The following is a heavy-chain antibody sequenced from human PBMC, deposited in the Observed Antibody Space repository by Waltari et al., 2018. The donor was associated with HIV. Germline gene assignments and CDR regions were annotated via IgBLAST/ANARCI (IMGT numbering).Heavy chain of an antibody. J-gene: IGHJ4*02. CDR3: TTDRWFGELFNY. D-gene: IGHD3-10*01. Sequence: EVQLVESGGGLVKPGGSLSLSCAASGFTFRTPCLTCVRPPPGKGLEWVGRIKSKTDGGTTDYAAPVKGRFTISRDDSKNTLYLQMNSLKTEDTAVYYCTTDRWFGELFNYWGQGTLVTVSS. CDR1: GFTFRTPC. CDR2: IKSKTDGGTT. V-gene: IGHV3-15*01.